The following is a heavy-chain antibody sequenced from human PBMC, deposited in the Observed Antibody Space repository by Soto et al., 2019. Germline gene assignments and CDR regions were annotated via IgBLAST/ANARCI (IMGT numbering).Heavy chain of an antibody. V-gene: IGHV4-31*03. Sequence: SETLSLTCTVSGGSISSGGYYWSWIRQHPGKGLEWIGYIYYSGSTYYNPSLKSRVTISVDTSKNQFSLKLSSVTAADTAVYYCAREATAMASSNDYYYGMDVWGQGTTVTVSS. CDR2: IYYSGST. J-gene: IGHJ6*02. CDR1: GGSISSGGYY. CDR3: AREATAMASSNDYYYGMDV. D-gene: IGHD5-18*01.